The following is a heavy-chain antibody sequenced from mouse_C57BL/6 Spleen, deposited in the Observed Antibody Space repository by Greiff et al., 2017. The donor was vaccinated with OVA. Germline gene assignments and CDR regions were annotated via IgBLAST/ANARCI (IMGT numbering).Heavy chain of an antibody. CDR3: ACDYYGSSPGRFAY. Sequence: QVTLKESGPGILQSSQTLSLTCSFSGFSLSTSGMGVSWIRQPSGKGLEWLAHIYWDDDKRYNPSLKSRLTISKDTSRNQVFLKITSVDTADTATYYCACDYYGSSPGRFAYWGQGTLVTVSA. J-gene: IGHJ3*01. CDR2: IYWDDDK. CDR1: GFSLSTSGMG. D-gene: IGHD1-1*01. V-gene: IGHV8-12*01.